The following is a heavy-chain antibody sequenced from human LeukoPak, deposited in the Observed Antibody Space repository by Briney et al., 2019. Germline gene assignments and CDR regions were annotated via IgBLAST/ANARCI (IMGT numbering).Heavy chain of an antibody. V-gene: IGHV3-20*04. CDR2: INWNGGST. J-gene: IGHJ4*02. CDR3: ARAPGGYDFYRAAEFDY. D-gene: IGHD5-12*01. CDR1: GFTFDDYG. Sequence: GGSLRLSCAASGFTFDDYGMGWVRQAPGKGLEWVSGINWNGGSTGYADSVKGRFTISRDNAKNSLYLQMNSLRAEDTALYYCARAPGGYDFYRAAEFDYWGQGTLVTVSS.